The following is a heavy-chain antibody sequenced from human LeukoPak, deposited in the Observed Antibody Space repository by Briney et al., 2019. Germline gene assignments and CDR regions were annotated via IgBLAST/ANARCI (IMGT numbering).Heavy chain of an antibody. V-gene: IGHV3-53*01. CDR2: IYSGGGT. Sequence: GGSLRLSCAASGFTVSSNFVTWVRQAPGKGLEWLSIIYSGGGTDYADSVKGRFTISRDNSKNTVYLQMNSLRAEDTAMYHCARKSLGIVAAETFFGSGGQGTLVTVSS. CDR3: ARKSLGIVAAETFFGS. J-gene: IGHJ4*02. D-gene: IGHD6-13*01. CDR1: GFTVSSNF.